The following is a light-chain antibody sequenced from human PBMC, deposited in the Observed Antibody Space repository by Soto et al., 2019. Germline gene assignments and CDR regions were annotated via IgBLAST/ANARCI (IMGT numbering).Light chain of an antibody. Sequence: DTQMTQSPSSLSASVGERVTITCRASQSIGNYLSWYAQKPGKAPKILIYGASSLQSGVQSRFSGSGSGTYCTLTINKLQPEGFATSCCQQSDNIPFIFGQGTKLEI. CDR3: QQSDNIPFI. V-gene: IGKV1-39*01. J-gene: IGKJ2*01. CDR2: GAS. CDR1: QSIGNY.